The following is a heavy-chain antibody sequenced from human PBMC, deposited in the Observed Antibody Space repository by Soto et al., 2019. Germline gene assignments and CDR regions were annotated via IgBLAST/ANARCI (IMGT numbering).Heavy chain of an antibody. D-gene: IGHD6-6*01. CDR2: IYPGDSDT. CDR1: GDSFTSYW. Sequence: GESLKISCKGSGDSFTSYWIGWVRQMPGKGQEWMGIIYPGDSDTRYSPSFQGQVTISADKSISTAYLQWSSLKASDTAMYYCARDLTGPFRIPANYGGWFDPWGQGTLVTVSS. J-gene: IGHJ5*02. CDR3: ARDLTGPFRIPANYGGWFDP. V-gene: IGHV5-51*01.